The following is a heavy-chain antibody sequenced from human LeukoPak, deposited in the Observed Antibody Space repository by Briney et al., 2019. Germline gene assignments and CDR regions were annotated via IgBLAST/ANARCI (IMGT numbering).Heavy chain of an antibody. CDR3: ATDLGKYQLPLFFVY. D-gene: IGHD2-2*01. CDR1: GYTFTGYY. V-gene: IGHV1-46*01. CDR2: INPGDGTT. J-gene: IGHJ4*02. Sequence: ASVKVSCKASGYTFTGYYIHWVRQAPGQGLEWMGIINPGDGTTSYAQKFQGRVTMTEDTSTDTAYMELSSLRSEDTAVYYCATDLGKYQLPLFFVYWGQGTLVTVSS.